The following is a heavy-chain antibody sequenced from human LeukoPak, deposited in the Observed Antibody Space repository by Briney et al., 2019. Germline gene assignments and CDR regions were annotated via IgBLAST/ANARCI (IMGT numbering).Heavy chain of an antibody. CDR3: AKDSFVLMVYAPSY. CDR2: INGGNGNT. J-gene: IGHJ4*02. CDR1: GYTFTSYA. D-gene: IGHD2-8*01. V-gene: IGHV1-3*01. Sequence: ASVKVSCKASGYTFTSYAMHWVRQAPGQRLEWMGWINGGNGNTKYSQKFQGRVTITRDTSASTAYMELSSLTSEDTAVYYCAKDSFVLMVYAPSYWGQGTLVTVSS.